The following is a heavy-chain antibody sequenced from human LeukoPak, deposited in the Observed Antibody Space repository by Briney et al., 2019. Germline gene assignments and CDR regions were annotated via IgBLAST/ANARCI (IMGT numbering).Heavy chain of an antibody. CDR3: ASLGKWELLDAYYFDY. CDR2: IYYSGST. D-gene: IGHD1-26*01. CDR1: GGSVSSGNYY. V-gene: IGHV4-61*01. J-gene: IGHJ4*02. Sequence: SETLSLTCTVSGGSVSSGNYYWSWIRQPPGKGLDWIGYIYYSGSTNYNPSLKSRVTISVDTSKNQFSLRLSSVTAADTAVYYCASLGKWELLDAYYFDYWGQGTLVTVSS.